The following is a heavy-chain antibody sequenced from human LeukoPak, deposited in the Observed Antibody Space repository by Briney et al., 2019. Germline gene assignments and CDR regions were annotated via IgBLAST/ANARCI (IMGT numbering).Heavy chain of an antibody. CDR1: GGSISYYY. CDR3: AKRRGSSPNVPVDY. Sequence: SETLSLTCTVSGGSISYYYLSWIRQPPGKGLEWIGYIYYSGSTSYNPSLKSRLIISVDTSKNQFSLKLNSVTAADAAVYYCAKRRGSSPNVPVDYWGQGTLVTVAS. D-gene: IGHD1-26*01. V-gene: IGHV4-59*01. CDR2: IYYSGST. J-gene: IGHJ4*02.